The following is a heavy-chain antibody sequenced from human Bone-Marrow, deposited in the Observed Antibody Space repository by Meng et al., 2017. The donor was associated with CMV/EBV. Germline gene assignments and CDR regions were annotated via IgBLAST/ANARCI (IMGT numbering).Heavy chain of an antibody. CDR3: ARDLTIFGVVTRTDY. J-gene: IGHJ4*02. D-gene: IGHD3-3*01. CDR2: INPNSGGT. Sequence: ASVKVSCKASAYTFTGYYMHWVRQAPGQGLEWMGWINPNSGGTNYAQKFQGRVTMTRDTSISTAYMELSRLRSEDTAVYYCARDLTIFGVVTRTDYWGQGTLVTVSS. CDR1: AYTFTGYY. V-gene: IGHV1-2*02.